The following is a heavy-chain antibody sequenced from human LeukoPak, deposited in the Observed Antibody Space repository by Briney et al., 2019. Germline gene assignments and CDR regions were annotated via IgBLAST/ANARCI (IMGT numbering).Heavy chain of an antibody. Sequence: PGGSLRLSCAASGFTFSSYAMSWVRQAPGKGLEWVSAISGSGGGTYYADSVKGRFTISRDNSKNTQYLQMSSLRAEDTALYYCAKEIAAACVDAFDIWGQGTMVTVSS. D-gene: IGHD6-13*01. CDR1: GFTFSSYA. CDR3: AKEIAAACVDAFDI. CDR2: ISGSGGGT. V-gene: IGHV3-23*01. J-gene: IGHJ3*02.